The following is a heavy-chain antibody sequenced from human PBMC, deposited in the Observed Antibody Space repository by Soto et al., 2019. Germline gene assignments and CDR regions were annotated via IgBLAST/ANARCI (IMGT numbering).Heavy chain of an antibody. CDR3: ARDRIILVRGVIGLGVLDI. CDR1: GYTFTSYG. CDR2: ISAYNGNT. V-gene: IGHV1-18*01. Sequence: ASVKVSCKASGYTFTSYGISWVRQAPGQGLEWMGWISAYNGNTNYAQKLQGRVTMTTDTSTSTAYMELRSLRSDDTAVYYCARDRIILVRGVIGLGVLDIWGQGTMVTVSS. D-gene: IGHD3-10*01. J-gene: IGHJ3*02.